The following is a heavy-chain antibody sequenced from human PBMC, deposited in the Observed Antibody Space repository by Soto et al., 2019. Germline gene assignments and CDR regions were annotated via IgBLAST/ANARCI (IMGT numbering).Heavy chain of an antibody. J-gene: IGHJ4*02. D-gene: IGHD3-10*01. CDR3: AREGGSGSYYNPPLDY. Sequence: QVQLVQSGAEVKKPGSSVKVSCKASGGTFSSYAISWVRQAPGQGLEWMGGIIPIFGTANYAQKFKGRVTITADKSTSTAYMELSSLRSEDTAVYYCAREGGSGSYYNPPLDYWGQGTLVTVSS. CDR2: IIPIFGTA. CDR1: GGTFSSYA. V-gene: IGHV1-69*06.